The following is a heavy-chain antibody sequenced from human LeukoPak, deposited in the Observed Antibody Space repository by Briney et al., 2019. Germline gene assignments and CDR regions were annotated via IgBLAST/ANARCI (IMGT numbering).Heavy chain of an antibody. V-gene: IGHV4-59*11. D-gene: IGHD6-13*01. J-gene: IGHJ4*02. CDR3: ARTACSSSWAEFDY. CDR2: IYYSGST. CDR1: GGSISSHY. Sequence: SETLSLTCTVSGGSISSHYWSWIRQPPGKGLEWIGYIYYSGSTNYNPSLKSRVTISVDTSKNQFSLKLSSVTAADTAVYYCARTACSSSWAEFDYWGQGTLVTVSS.